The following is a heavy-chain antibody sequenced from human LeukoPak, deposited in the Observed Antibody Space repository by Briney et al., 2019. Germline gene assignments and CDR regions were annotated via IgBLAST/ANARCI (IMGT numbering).Heavy chain of an antibody. CDR3: ARTPAVNQLQWLAPSYCFDY. D-gene: IGHD6-19*01. CDR1: GGSISSYY. CDR2: IYYSGST. Sequence: SETLSLTCTVSGGSISSYYWSWIRQPPGKGLEWIGYIYYSGSTNYNPSLKSRVTISVDTSKNQFSLKLSSVTAADTAVYYCARTPAVNQLQWLAPSYCFDYWGQGTLVTVSS. V-gene: IGHV4-59*08. J-gene: IGHJ4*02.